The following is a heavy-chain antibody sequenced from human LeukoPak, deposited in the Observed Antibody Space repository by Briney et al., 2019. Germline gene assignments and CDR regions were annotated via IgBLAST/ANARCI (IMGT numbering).Heavy chain of an antibody. CDR2: INHSGST. J-gene: IGHJ4*02. Sequence: SETLSLTCAVYGGSFSGYYWTWIRQPPGKGLEWIGEINHSGSTNYNPSLKSRVTISVDTSKNQFSLRLTSVTAADTAVYYCARRITLVQGFNYWGQGTLVTVSS. D-gene: IGHD3-10*01. CDR1: GGSFSGYY. CDR3: ARRITLVQGFNY. V-gene: IGHV4-34*01.